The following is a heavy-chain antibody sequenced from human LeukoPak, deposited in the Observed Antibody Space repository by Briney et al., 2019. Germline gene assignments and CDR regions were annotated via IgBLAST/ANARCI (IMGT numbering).Heavy chain of an antibody. J-gene: IGHJ4*02. CDR2: FDSSGNT. Sequence: SETLSLTCTVSGGSSSGYYWSWIRQPAGKRLEWIGRFDSSGNTRYNPSLESRVTMSLDTSKNQLSLRLNSVTAADTAVYYCARGLVSEHRGQDLENFFDHWGQGILVTVSS. D-gene: IGHD3-3*01. V-gene: IGHV4-4*07. CDR1: GGSSSGYY. CDR3: ARGLVSEHRGQDLENFFDH.